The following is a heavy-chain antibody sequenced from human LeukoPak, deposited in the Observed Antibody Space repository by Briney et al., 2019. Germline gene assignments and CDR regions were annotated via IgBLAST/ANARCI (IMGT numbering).Heavy chain of an antibody. J-gene: IGHJ4*02. CDR1: GFTFSSYS. V-gene: IGHV3-21*01. D-gene: IGHD6-13*01. CDR2: ISSSSSYI. CDR3: ARDQFESIAAGCFDY. Sequence: GGSLRLSCAASGFTFSSYSMNWVRQAPGKGLEWVSSISSSSSYIYYADSVKGRFTISRDNAKNSLYLQMNSLRAEDTAVYYCARDQFESIAAGCFDYWGQGTLVTVSS.